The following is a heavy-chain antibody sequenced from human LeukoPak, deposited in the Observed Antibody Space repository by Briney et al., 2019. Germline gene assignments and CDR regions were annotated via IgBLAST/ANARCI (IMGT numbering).Heavy chain of an antibody. Sequence: SETLSLTCTVSGGSISRYYWSWIRQPPGKGLEWIGYIYYSGSANNNPSLKSRVTISVDTSKNQFSLKLSSVTAADTAVYYCARQYYYDSSGYFDYWGQGTLVTVSS. J-gene: IGHJ4*02. CDR2: IYYSGSA. CDR1: GGSISRYY. CDR3: ARQYYYDSSGYFDY. V-gene: IGHV4-59*08. D-gene: IGHD3-22*01.